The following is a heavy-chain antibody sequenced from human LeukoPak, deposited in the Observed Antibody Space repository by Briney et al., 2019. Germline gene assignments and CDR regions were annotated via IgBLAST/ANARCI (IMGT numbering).Heavy chain of an antibody. J-gene: IGHJ4*01. CDR3: AREKPFYDSSGYYYPIAFDY. D-gene: IGHD3-22*01. Sequence: GGSLRLSCAASGFTFSIYSMTWVRQAPGKGLEWVSLISSSSSYINYADSVKGRFTISRDNAKNSLYLQMNSLRAEDTALYYCAREKPFYDSSGYYYPIAFDYWGQGTLVTVSS. CDR2: ISSSSSYI. CDR1: GFTFSIYS. V-gene: IGHV3-21*04.